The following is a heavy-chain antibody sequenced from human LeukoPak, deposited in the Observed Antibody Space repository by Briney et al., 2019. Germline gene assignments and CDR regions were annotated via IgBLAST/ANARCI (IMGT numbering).Heavy chain of an antibody. V-gene: IGHV1-3*01. CDR2: INAGNGNT. D-gene: IGHD3-10*01. Sequence: GGSLRLSCAASGYTFTSYAMHWVRQAPGQRLEWMGWINAGNGNTKYSQRFQGRVTITKDTSASTAYMELSSLRSEDTAVYYCASSAYGSGSYIYSYWGQGTLVTVSS. CDR3: ASSAYGSGSYIYSY. CDR1: GYTFTSYA. J-gene: IGHJ4*02.